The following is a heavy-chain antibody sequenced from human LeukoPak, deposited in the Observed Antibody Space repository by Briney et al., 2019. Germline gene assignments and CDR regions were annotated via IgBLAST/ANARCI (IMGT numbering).Heavy chain of an antibody. J-gene: IGHJ1*01. V-gene: IGHV3-33*08. CDR2: IWHDGSNS. D-gene: IGHD6-13*01. Sequence: PGGSLRLSCAASGFTFSSYAMHWVRQAPGKGLEWVAIIWHDGSNSYYADSVKGRFTLSRDNSKNTLYLQMDSLRVEDTALYYCVRGEYSSSWHSEYFQHWGQGTLVTVSS. CDR1: GFTFSSYA. CDR3: VRGEYSSSWHSEYFQH.